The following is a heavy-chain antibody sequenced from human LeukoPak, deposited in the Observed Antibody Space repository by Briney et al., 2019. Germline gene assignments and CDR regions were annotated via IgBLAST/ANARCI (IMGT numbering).Heavy chain of an antibody. D-gene: IGHD6-19*01. Sequence: SSETLSLTCTVSGGSISSSSYYWGWIRQPPGKGLEWIGSIYYSGSTYYNPSLKSRVTISVDTSKNQFSLKLSSVTSADTAVYYCASQLIAVAGDAIDIWGQGTMVTVSS. J-gene: IGHJ3*02. CDR1: GGSISSSSYY. CDR2: IYYSGST. CDR3: ASQLIAVAGDAIDI. V-gene: IGHV4-39*01.